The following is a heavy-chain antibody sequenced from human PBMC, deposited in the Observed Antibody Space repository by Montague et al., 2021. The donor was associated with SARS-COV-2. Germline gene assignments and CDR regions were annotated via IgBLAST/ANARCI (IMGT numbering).Heavy chain of an antibody. V-gene: IGHV4-59*11. CDR2: IYYTGST. D-gene: IGHD2-8*01. CDR3: ARLPPNGRWYLDL. CDR1: GGSISSHY. J-gene: IGHJ2*01. Sequence: SETLSLTCTVSGGSISSHYWTWIRQPPGKGLEWIGYIYYTGSTNYNPSLKSRVAISEDTSKNQFSLSLRSVTAADTALYYCARLPPNGRWYLDLWGRGTMVTVSS.